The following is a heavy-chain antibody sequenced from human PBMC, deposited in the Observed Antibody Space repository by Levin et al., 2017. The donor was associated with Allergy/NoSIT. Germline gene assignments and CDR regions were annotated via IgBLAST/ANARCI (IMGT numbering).Heavy chain of an antibody. CDR1: GFIFEDYA. J-gene: IGHJ6*02. CDR2: ITWNSEDT. Sequence: SLKISCAASGFIFEDYAMYWVRQVPGKGLEWVSGITWNSEDTGYAHSEKGRFTISRDNAKNSLFLQMNSLRPEDTALYYCAKDIRGDGGDYYGMDVWGQGTTVTVSS. CDR3: AKDIRGDGGDYYGMDV. V-gene: IGHV3-9*01. D-gene: IGHD3-16*01.